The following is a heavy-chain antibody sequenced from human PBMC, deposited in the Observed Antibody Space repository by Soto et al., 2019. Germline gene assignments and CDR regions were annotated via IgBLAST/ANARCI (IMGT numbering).Heavy chain of an antibody. D-gene: IGHD6-19*01. Sequence: LGESLKISCQASGYSFTNYCIAWVRQVPWKGLEWMGIIHPDDSDTRYNPTFEGHVTISADKSISTAYLQWSSLKASDTAMYYCARTLPPGGRGWLSDYYWGQGSLVTV. V-gene: IGHV5-51*01. CDR3: ARTLPPGGRGWLSDYY. CDR2: IHPDDSDT. J-gene: IGHJ4*02. CDR1: GYSFTNYC.